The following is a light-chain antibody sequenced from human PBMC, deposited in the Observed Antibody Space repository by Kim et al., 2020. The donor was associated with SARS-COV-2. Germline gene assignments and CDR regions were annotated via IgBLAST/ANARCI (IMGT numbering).Light chain of an antibody. J-gene: IGLJ2*01. V-gene: IGLV2-14*03. CDR3: SSYTSSSTLV. CDR1: SSDVGGYNY. CDR2: DVS. Sequence: GQSITISCTGTSSDVGGYNYVSWYQQHPGKAPKLMIYDVSNRPSGVSNRFPGSKSGNTASLTISGLQAEDEADYYCSSYTSSSTLVFGGGTQLTVL.